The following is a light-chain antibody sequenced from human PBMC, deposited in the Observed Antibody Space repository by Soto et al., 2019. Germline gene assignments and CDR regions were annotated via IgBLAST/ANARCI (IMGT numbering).Light chain of an antibody. CDR1: SSNIGSNT. V-gene: IGLV1-44*01. J-gene: IGLJ1*01. Sequence: QSVLTQPPSTSGTPAQRVTISCSGSSSNIGSNTVNWYQQLPGTAPKLLIYNNNQRPSGVPDRFSGSKSGTSASLAISGLQSEDEADYYCAAWDDSLNGNVFGTGTQVTVL. CDR2: NNN. CDR3: AAWDDSLNGNV.